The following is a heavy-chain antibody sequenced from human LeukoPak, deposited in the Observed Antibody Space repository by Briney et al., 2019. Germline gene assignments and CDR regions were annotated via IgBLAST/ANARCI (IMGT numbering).Heavy chain of an antibody. CDR3: ARYCGGDCPYYYCYMDV. CDR2: INHSGST. CDR1: GGSFSGYY. V-gene: IGHV4-34*01. D-gene: IGHD2-21*02. Sequence: PSETLSLTCAVYGGSFSGYYWSWIRQPPGKGLEWIGEINHSGSTNYNPSLKSRVTISVDTSKNQFSLKLSSVTAADTAVYYCARYCGGDCPYYYCYMDVWGKGTTVTVSS. J-gene: IGHJ6*03.